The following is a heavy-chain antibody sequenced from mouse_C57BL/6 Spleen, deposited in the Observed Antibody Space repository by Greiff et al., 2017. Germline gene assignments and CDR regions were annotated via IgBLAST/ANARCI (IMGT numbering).Heavy chain of an antibody. J-gene: IGHJ4*01. D-gene: IGHD1-3*01. CDR2: ISYDGSN. Sequence: ESGPGLVKPSQSLSLTCSVTGYSITSGYYWNWILQFPGNKLEWMGYISYDGSNNYNPSLKSRISITRDTSKNQFFLKLNSVTTEDTATYYCARESKDAMDYWGQGTSVTVSS. CDR1: GYSITSGYY. V-gene: IGHV3-6*01. CDR3: ARESKDAMDY.